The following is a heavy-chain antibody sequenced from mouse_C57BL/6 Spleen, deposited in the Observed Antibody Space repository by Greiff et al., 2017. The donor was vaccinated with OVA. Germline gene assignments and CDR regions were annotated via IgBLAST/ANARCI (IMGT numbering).Heavy chain of an antibody. CDR3: AIDSSVLFDY. CDR1: GYTFTSYD. Sequence: LVESGPELVKPGASVKLSCKASGYTFTSYDINWVKQRPGQGLEWIGWIYPRDGSTKYNEKFKGKATLTVDTSSSTAYMELHSLTSEDSAVYFCAIDSSVLFDYWGQGTTLTVSS. D-gene: IGHD3-2*02. J-gene: IGHJ2*01. V-gene: IGHV1-85*01. CDR2: IYPRDGST.